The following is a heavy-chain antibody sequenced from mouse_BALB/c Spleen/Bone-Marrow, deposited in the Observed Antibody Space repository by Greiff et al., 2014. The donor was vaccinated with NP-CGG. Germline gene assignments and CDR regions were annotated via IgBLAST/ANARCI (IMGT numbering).Heavy chain of an antibody. J-gene: IGHJ2*01. CDR2: IHPGSGGT. Sequence: VHLVESGAELVRPGASVKLSCKALGYTFIDYEIHWVKQTPVHGLEWIGAIHPGSGGTAYNQKFKGKATLTADKYCSTVYMELSSLKSEDSVVYYCARLRQLGLRTIDYWGQGTTLTVSS. V-gene: IGHV1-15*01. CDR3: ARLRQLGLRTIDY. D-gene: IGHD3-2*01. CDR1: GYTFIDYE.